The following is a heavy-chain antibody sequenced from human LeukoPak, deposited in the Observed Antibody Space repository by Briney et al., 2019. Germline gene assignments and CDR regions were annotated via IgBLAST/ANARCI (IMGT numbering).Heavy chain of an antibody. D-gene: IGHD5-18*01. J-gene: IGHJ6*02. V-gene: IGHV3-30*18. CDR2: TSYDGTTK. CDR3: AKEGVGSYGVWGFCYGMDV. Sequence: PGGSLGLSCAVSGFTFSSYGMHWVRQAPGKGLQWVAVTSYDGTTKDYADSVKGRFIIYRDNSKNTLYLQMNSLRPEDTAIYYCAKEGVGSYGVWGFCYGMDVWGQGTTVTVSS. CDR1: GFTFSSYG.